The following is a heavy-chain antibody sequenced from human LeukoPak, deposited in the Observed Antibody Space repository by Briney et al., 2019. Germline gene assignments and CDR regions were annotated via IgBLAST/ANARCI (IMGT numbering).Heavy chain of an antibody. Sequence: TGGSLRLSCAASGFTFSTYAMSWVRQAPGKGLEWVSTISGSDSSTYYADSVKGPFTISRDNSKNTLYLQMNSLRAEDTAVYYCPKDQAIPVSVGGVQDYWGQGTLVTVSS. J-gene: IGHJ4*02. D-gene: IGHD3-16*01. CDR2: ISGSDSST. CDR3: PKDQAIPVSVGGVQDY. CDR1: GFTFSTYA. V-gene: IGHV3-23*01.